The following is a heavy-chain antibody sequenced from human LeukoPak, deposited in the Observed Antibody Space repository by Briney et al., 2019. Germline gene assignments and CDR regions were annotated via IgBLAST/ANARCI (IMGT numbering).Heavy chain of an antibody. CDR2: INGDGSTT. CDR1: GFTFSSYS. Sequence: GGSLRLSCAASGFTFSSYSMNWVRQAPGKGLVWVSRINGDGSTTNYADSVKGRFTISRDNAKNTLYLQMNSLRAEDTAVYYCARDDWLGYWGQGTLVTVSS. J-gene: IGHJ4*02. V-gene: IGHV3-74*01. D-gene: IGHD3-9*01. CDR3: ARDDWLGY.